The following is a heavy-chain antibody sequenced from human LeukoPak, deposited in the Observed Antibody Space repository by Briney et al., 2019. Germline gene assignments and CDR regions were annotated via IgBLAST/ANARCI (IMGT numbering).Heavy chain of an antibody. V-gene: IGHV3-23*01. Sequence: GGSLSLSCVASGLTFSSYDMSWVRQAPGKGLEWVSSISYGGGSTYYADSMKGRFTISRNNAKNTLYLQMNSLRAEDTAIYYCARRQSQWVTYGTYYYYMDVWGKGTTVTISS. CDR1: GLTFSSYD. D-gene: IGHD1-26*01. J-gene: IGHJ6*03. CDR2: ISYGGGST. CDR3: ARRQSQWVTYGTYYYYMDV.